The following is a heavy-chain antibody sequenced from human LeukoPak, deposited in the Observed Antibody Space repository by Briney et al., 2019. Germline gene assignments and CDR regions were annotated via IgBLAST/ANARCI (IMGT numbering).Heavy chain of an antibody. J-gene: IGHJ4*02. CDR3: ARDRYCSGGSCYFVDTAMVKLLDY. Sequence: GGSLRLSCAASGFTFSSYSMNWVRQAPGKGLEWVSSISSSSSYIYYADSVKGRFTISRDNAKNSLYLQMNSLRAEDTAVYYCARDRYCSGGSCYFVDTAMVKLLDYWGQGTLVTVSS. CDR1: GFTFSSYS. D-gene: IGHD2-15*01. CDR2: ISSSSSYI. V-gene: IGHV3-21*01.